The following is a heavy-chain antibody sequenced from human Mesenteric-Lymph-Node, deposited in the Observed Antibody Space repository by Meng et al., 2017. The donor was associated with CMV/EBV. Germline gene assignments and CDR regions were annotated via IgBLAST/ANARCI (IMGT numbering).Heavy chain of an antibody. J-gene: IGHJ6*02. CDR1: GGSFSGYY. V-gene: IGHV4-34*01. Sequence: SETLSLTCAVYGGSFSGYYWSWIRQPPGKGLEWIGEINHSGSTNYNPSLKSRVTISVDTSKNQFSLKVISVTAADTAVYYCARGLGIRFLEWLPPTGGMDVWGQGTTVTVSS. CDR2: INHSGST. D-gene: IGHD3-3*01. CDR3: ARGLGIRFLEWLPPTGGMDV.